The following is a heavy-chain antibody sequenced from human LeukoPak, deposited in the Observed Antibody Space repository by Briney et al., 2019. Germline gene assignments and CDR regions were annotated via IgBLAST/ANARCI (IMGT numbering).Heavy chain of an antibody. CDR2: ISGSGGST. CDR1: GFTFSSYA. J-gene: IGHJ4*02. CDR3: AKGLAYCGGDCYSVGDY. Sequence: GGSLRLSCAASGFTFSSYAMSWVRQAPGKGLEWVSAISGSGGSTYYADSVKGRFTISRDNSKNTLYLQMNSLRAEDTAVYYCAKGLAYCGGDCYSVGDYWGQGTLVTVSS. V-gene: IGHV3-23*01. D-gene: IGHD2-21*02.